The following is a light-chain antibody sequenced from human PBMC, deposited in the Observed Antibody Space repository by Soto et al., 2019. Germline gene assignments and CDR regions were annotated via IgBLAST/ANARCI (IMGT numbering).Light chain of an antibody. CDR1: SSDVGGYNY. CDR2: EVS. J-gene: IGLJ1*01. V-gene: IGLV2-14*01. CDR3: SSFTSSSTLPFV. Sequence: QSVLTQPASVSGSPGQSITLSCTGTSSDVGGYNYVSWYQQHPGKAPKLMIYEVSNRPSGVSNRFSASKSGNTASLTISGLQAEDEADYYCSSFTSSSTLPFVFGTGTKVTVL.